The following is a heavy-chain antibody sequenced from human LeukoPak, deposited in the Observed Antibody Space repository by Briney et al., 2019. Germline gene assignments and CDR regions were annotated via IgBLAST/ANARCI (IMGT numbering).Heavy chain of an antibody. V-gene: IGHV1-2*02. D-gene: IGHD3-3*01. CDR3: ARGSDDFWSGYSPSY. CDR1: GYTFTGYY. Sequence: WASVKVSCKASGYTFTGYYMHWVRQAPGQGLEWMGWINPNSGGTNYAQKFQGRVTMTRDTSTSTAYMELSRLRSDDTAVYYCARGSDDFWSGYSPSYWGQGTLVTVSS. CDR2: INPNSGGT. J-gene: IGHJ4*02.